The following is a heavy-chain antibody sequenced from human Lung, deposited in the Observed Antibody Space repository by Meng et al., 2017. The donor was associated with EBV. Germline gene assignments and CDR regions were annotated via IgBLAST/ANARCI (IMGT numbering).Heavy chain of an antibody. V-gene: IGHV1-18*01. CDR3: ARFYCSSTSCPHVLFDY. Sequence: QVTLGQAGVEVKKPGASLKVSCEASGFIFTSYAISWVRQAPGQGLQYMGWISAYNGNTNYAQELQGRVTMTTDTSTSTAYMELRSLRFDDTAVYYCARFYCSSTSCPHVLFDYWGQGTLVTVSS. CDR1: GFIFTSYA. J-gene: IGHJ4*02. CDR2: ISAYNGNT. D-gene: IGHD2-2*01.